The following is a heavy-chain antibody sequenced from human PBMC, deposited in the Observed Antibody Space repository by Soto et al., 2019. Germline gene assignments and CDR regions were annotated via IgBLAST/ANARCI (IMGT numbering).Heavy chain of an antibody. D-gene: IGHD3-16*01. CDR3: ANWGGLNFPRLY. Sequence: QVRLQESGPGLVEPSGTLSLTWAVSDGSIFTDDWWTWVRQTPGKGPEWIGEIHQVLGTNYNPSLRSRVTISMDKSKNQFSLELTSVTAADTAVYYCANWGGLNFPRLYWGPGTLVTVSS. CDR2: IHQVLGT. CDR1: DGSIFTDDW. V-gene: IGHV4-4*02. J-gene: IGHJ4*02.